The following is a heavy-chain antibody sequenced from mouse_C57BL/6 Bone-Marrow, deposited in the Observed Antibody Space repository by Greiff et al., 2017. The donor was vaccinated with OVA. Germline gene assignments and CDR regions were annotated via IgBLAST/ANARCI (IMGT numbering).Heavy chain of an antibody. Sequence: VQLQQSGAELVRPGASVKLSCTASGFNIKDDYMHWVKQRPEQGLEWIGWIDPENGGTEYASKFQGKATITADTSSNTAYLPLSRLTSEDTAVYYCTRGSSDQAWFAYWGQGTLVTVSA. CDR2: IDPENGGT. CDR3: TRGSSDQAWFAY. CDR1: GFNIKDDY. D-gene: IGHD3-2*02. V-gene: IGHV14-4*01. J-gene: IGHJ3*01.